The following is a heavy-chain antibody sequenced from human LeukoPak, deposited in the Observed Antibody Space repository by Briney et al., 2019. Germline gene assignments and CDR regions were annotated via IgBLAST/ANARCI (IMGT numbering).Heavy chain of an antibody. CDR3: ARDKIVGATHFDS. J-gene: IGHJ4*02. Sequence: GGSLRLSCAASGFTFSSYGMHWVRQAPGKGLEWVAFIRYDGSNKYYADSVKGRFTISRDNSKNTLYLQMNSLRAEDTAVYYCARDKIVGATHFDSWGQGTLVTVSS. V-gene: IGHV3-30*02. CDR2: IRYDGSNK. D-gene: IGHD1-26*01. CDR1: GFTFSSYG.